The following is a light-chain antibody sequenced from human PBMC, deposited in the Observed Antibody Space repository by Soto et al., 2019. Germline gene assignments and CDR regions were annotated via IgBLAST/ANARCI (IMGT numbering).Light chain of an antibody. CDR3: QQSYSTPAT. CDR1: QSISSY. Sequence: DIQMTQSPSSLSASVGNRVTITCRASQSISSYLNWYQQKPGKAPKLLIYAASSLQSGVPSRFSGSGSGADFTLTTSSLQPGDFATYYCQQSYSTPATFGQGTKVDIK. CDR2: AAS. J-gene: IGKJ1*01. V-gene: IGKV1-39*01.